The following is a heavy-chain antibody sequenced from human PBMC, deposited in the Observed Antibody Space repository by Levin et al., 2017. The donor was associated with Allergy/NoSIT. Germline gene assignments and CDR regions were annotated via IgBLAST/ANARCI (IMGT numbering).Heavy chain of an antibody. CDR3: ARGGYSYVHGFED. D-gene: IGHD5-18*01. CDR2: GYYTGST. CDR1: GGSISNYY. J-gene: IGHJ4*02. Sequence: PGGSLRLSCIVSGGSISNYYWSWIRQPPGKGLEWIGYGYYTGSTNYNPSLKSRVTISVDTSKNQFSLNLRSVTAADTAVYYCARGGYSYVHGFEDWGQGTLVTVFS. V-gene: IGHV4-59*01.